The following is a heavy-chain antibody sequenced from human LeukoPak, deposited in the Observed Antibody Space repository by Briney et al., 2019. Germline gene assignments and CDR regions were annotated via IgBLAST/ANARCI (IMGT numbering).Heavy chain of an antibody. J-gene: IGHJ4*02. CDR3: ARDRYCSGGSCLNYYLDY. V-gene: IGHV1-69*13. CDR2: IIPIFGTA. D-gene: IGHD2-15*01. Sequence: ASVKVSCKASGGTFSSYAISWVRQAPGQGLEWMGGIIPIFGTANYAQKFQGRVTITADESTSTAYMELSSLRSEDTAVYYCARDRYCSGGSCLNYYLDYCGQGTLVTVSS. CDR1: GGTFSSYA.